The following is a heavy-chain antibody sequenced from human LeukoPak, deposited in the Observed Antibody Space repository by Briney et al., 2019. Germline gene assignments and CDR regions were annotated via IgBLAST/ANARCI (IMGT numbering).Heavy chain of an antibody. D-gene: IGHD5-18*01. CDR2: INGDGSDT. CDR3: VRGLGSGYSYAYGVY. CDR1: GFTFSSYW. J-gene: IGHJ4*02. V-gene: IGHV3-74*01. Sequence: PGGSLRLSCEASGFTFSSYWMHWVRQAPGKGLVWVSRINGDGSDTNSADSVKGRFTISRDNAKNTLYLQMNSLRAEDTALYYCVRGLGSGYSYAYGVYWGQGTLVTVSS.